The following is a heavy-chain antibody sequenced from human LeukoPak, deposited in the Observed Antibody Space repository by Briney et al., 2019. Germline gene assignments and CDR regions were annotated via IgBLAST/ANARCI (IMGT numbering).Heavy chain of an antibody. J-gene: IGHJ6*02. V-gene: IGHV1-2*02. D-gene: IGHD3-9*01. Sequence: ASVKVSCKASGYTFSGYYMHWLRQAPGQGLEWMGWINPNGGVTNYAQKFQGRVTMTRNTSIRTAYMELSSLRSEDTAVYYCARGGYFDWLAHYYYYGMDVWGQGTTVTVSS. CDR3: ARGGYFDWLAHYYYYGMDV. CDR2: INPNGGVT. CDR1: GYTFSGYY.